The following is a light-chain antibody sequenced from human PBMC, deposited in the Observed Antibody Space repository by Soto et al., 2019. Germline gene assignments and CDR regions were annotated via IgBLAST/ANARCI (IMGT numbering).Light chain of an antibody. Sequence: EIVLTQSPATLSLSPGERATLSCRASQSVSSYLAWYQQRRGQAPRLLIYDASNRATGIPARFSGSGSGTDFTLTISSLEPEDFAVYYCQQRSNWPLTFGGGTKVEIQ. CDR1: QSVSSY. CDR2: DAS. CDR3: QQRSNWPLT. V-gene: IGKV3-11*01. J-gene: IGKJ4*01.